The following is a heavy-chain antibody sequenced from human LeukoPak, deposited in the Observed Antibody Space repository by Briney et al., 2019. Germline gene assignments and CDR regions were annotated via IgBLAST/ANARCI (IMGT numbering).Heavy chain of an antibody. CDR3: AKDLIEYSYDSSGGYYFDY. D-gene: IGHD3-22*01. CDR2: ISGSGGST. J-gene: IGHJ4*02. CDR1: GFTFSSDA. V-gene: IGHV3-23*01. Sequence: GGSLRLSCAASGFTFSSDAMSWVRQAPGKGLEWVSAISGSGGSTYYADSVKGRFTISRDNSKNTLYLQMNSLRAEDTAVYYCAKDLIEYSYDSSGGYYFDYWGQGTLVTVSS.